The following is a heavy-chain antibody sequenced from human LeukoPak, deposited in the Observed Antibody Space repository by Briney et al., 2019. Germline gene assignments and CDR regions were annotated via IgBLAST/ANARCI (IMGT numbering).Heavy chain of an antibody. CDR1: GFTFSSHW. V-gene: IGHV3-7*01. J-gene: IGHJ4*02. Sequence: PGGSLRLSCAASGFTFSSHWMSWVRQAPGKGLEWVANIKQDGSEKYYVDSVKGRFTISRDNAKNSLYLQMNSLRAEDTAVYYCARVSGIAAADYWGQGTLVTVSS. D-gene: IGHD6-13*01. CDR3: ARVSGIAAADY. CDR2: IKQDGSEK.